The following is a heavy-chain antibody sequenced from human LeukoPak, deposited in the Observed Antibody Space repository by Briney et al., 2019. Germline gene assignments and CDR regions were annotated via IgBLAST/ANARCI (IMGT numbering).Heavy chain of an antibody. J-gene: IGHJ4*02. CDR1: GYTFTSYG. Sequence: ASVKVSCKASGYTFTSYGISWVRQAPGQGLEWMGWISAYNGNTNYAQKLQGRVTMTTDTSTSTVYMELRSLRSDDTAVYYCARDALGYCSSTSCYFDYWGQGTLVTVSS. V-gene: IGHV1-18*01. D-gene: IGHD2-2*01. CDR3: ARDALGYCSSTSCYFDY. CDR2: ISAYNGNT.